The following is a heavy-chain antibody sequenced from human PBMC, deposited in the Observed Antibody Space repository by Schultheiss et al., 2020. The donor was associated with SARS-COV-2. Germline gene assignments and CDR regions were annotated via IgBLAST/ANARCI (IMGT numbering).Heavy chain of an antibody. CDR2: IYYSGST. V-gene: IGHV4-59*01. Sequence: SETLSLTCTVSGGSISSYYWSWIRQPPGKGLEWIGSIYYSGSTYYNPSLKSRVTISVDTSKNQFSLKLSSVTAADTAVYYCARVAHYVSYYDFWSAKVWLDPWGQGTLVTVSS. CDR3: ARVAHYVSYYDFWSAKVWLDP. CDR1: GGSISSYY. D-gene: IGHD3-3*01. J-gene: IGHJ5*02.